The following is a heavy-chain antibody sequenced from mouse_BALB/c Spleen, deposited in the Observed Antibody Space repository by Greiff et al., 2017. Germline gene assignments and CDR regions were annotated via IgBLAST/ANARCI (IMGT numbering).Heavy chain of an antibody. V-gene: IGHV1S81*02. CDR3: ARSYDGYYDAMDY. Sequence: VQLHQPGAELVKPGASVKLSCKASGYTFTSYWMHWVKQRPGQGLEWIGEINPSNGRTNYNEKFKSKATLTVDKSSSTAYMQLSSLTSEDSAVYYCARSYDGYYDAMDYWGQGTSVTVSS. J-gene: IGHJ4*01. CDR2: INPSNGRT. CDR1: GYTFTSYW. D-gene: IGHD2-3*01.